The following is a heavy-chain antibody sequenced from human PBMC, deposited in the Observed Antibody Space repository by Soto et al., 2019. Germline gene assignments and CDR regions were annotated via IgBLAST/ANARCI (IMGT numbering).Heavy chain of an antibody. CDR3: AGQSGCGGGRCYPEGYWFDP. Sequence: QVQLVQSGAEVKKPGSSVKVSCKASGGTFSSYAISWVRQAPGQGLEWMGGIIPIFGTAKYAQKFQGRVTITADESTIPAYRELSRRGSEVTAVYYCAGQSGCGGGRCYPEGYWFDPCGRGTLVTVSS. CDR2: IIPIFGTA. V-gene: IGHV1-69*01. CDR1: GGTFSSYA. D-gene: IGHD2-15*01. J-gene: IGHJ5*02.